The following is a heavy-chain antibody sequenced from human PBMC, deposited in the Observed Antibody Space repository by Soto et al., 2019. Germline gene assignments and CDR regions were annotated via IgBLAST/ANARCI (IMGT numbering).Heavy chain of an antibody. Sequence: QLHLVQSGAVVKKPGASVTVSCSASGYPVTAYYMHWVRQAPGRGLEWMGGINPVTGAAKYTQAFQGRVTMTRDPSTSTVFMELSGLTSEDTAVFYCARGGGVGVAGSAAFDMWGQGTLVTVSS. V-gene: IGHV1-2*02. CDR1: GYPVTAYY. J-gene: IGHJ3*02. CDR3: ARGGGVGVAGSAAFDM. CDR2: INPVTGAA. D-gene: IGHD3-3*01.